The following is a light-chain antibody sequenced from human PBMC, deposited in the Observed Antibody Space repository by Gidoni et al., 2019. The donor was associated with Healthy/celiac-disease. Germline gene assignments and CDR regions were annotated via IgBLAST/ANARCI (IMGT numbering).Light chain of an antibody. CDR2: AAS. J-gene: IGKJ4*01. V-gene: IGKV1-39*01. Sequence: DSQMTQSPSSLSASVGDRVTITCRASQSISSYLNWYQQKPGKAPKLLIYAASSFQSGVPSRFSGSGSGTDFTLTISSLQPDDFATYYCQQSYSTPSFGGGTKVEIK. CDR1: QSISSY. CDR3: QQSYSTPS.